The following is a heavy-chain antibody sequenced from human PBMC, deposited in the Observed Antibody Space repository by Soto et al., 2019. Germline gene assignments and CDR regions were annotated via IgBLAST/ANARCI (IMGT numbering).Heavy chain of an antibody. D-gene: IGHD3-10*01. Sequence: GGSLRLSCAASGFTFSSYGMHWVRQAPGKGLEWVAVISYDGSNKYYADSVKGRFTISRDNSKNTLYLQMNSLRAEDMAVYYCAIGFWEITMVRGVPDAFDIWGQGTMVTIS. CDR2: ISYDGSNK. J-gene: IGHJ3*02. CDR1: GFTFSSYG. V-gene: IGHV3-30*03. CDR3: AIGFWEITMVRGVPDAFDI.